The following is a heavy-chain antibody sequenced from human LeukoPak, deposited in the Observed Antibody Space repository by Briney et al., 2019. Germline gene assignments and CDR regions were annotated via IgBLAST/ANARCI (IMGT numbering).Heavy chain of an antibody. Sequence: SVKVSCKASGFTFTSSAMQWVRQARGQRLEWTGWIVVGSGNTNYAQKFQERVTITSDMSTSTAYMELSSLRSEDTAVYYCAAEPLYYDFWSEHRRFDPWGQGTLVTVSS. CDR2: IVVGSGNT. J-gene: IGHJ5*02. CDR1: GFTFTSSA. CDR3: AAEPLYYDFWSEHRRFDP. V-gene: IGHV1-58*02. D-gene: IGHD3-3*01.